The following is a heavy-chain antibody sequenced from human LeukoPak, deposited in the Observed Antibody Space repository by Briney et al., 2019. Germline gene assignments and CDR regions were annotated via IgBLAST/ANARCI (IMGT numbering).Heavy chain of an antibody. CDR3: ARGVVWFGELLYYFDY. D-gene: IGHD3-10*01. CDR1: GGSISSYY. Sequence: SETLSLTCTVSGGSISSYYWSWIRQPPGKGLEWIGYIYYSGSTNYNPSLKSRVTISLDTSKNQFSLKLSSVTAADTAVYYCARGVVWFGELLYYFDYWGQGTLVTVSS. CDR2: IYYSGST. J-gene: IGHJ4*02. V-gene: IGHV4-59*01.